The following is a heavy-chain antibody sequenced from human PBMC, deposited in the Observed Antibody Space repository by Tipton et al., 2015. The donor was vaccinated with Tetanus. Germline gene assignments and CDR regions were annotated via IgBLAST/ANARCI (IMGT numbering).Heavy chain of an antibody. D-gene: IGHD6-25*01. CDR3: ARDPLGRRYGYLFDY. V-gene: IGHV4-61*08. CDR1: GGSLRGGDHQ. J-gene: IGHJ4*02. CDR2: ISYSGST. Sequence: TLSLTCSVSGGSLRGGDHQWNWIRQSPGKGLEWLAYISYSGSTNSNYDLRSRITISRDTSRNQFSLKLTSVTAADTAVYYCARDPLGRRYGYLFDYWGQGTLATVSA.